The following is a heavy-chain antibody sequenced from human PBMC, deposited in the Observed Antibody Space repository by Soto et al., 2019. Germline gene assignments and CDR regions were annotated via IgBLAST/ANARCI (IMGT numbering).Heavy chain of an antibody. V-gene: IGHV4-59*01. Sequence: SETLSLTCTFSGCSISSYYWSWIRQPPGKGLEWIGYIYYSGSTNYNPSLKSRVTISVDTSKNQFSLKLSSVTAADTAVYYCARRYGPSFDFWGQGTLVTVSS. CDR3: ARRYGPSFDF. D-gene: IGHD4-17*01. J-gene: IGHJ4*02. CDR1: GCSISSYY. CDR2: IYYSGST.